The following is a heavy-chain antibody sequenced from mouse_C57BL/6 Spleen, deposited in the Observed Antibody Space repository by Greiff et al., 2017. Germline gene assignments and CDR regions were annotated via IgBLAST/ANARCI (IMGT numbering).Heavy chain of an antibody. D-gene: IGHD1-1*01. V-gene: IGHV1-64*01. CDR3: AAVVAHWYFDV. CDR1: GYTFTSYW. Sequence: VQLQQPGAELAKPGASVKLSCKASGYTFTSYWMHWVKPRPGQGLEWIGMIHPNSGSTNYNEKFKSKATLTVDKSSSTAYMQLSSLTSEDSAVXYCAAVVAHWYFDVWGTGTTVTVSS. CDR2: IHPNSGST. J-gene: IGHJ1*03.